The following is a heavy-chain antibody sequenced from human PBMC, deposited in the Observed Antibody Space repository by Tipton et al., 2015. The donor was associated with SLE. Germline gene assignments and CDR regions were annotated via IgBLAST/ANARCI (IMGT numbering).Heavy chain of an antibody. CDR3: ARQRLHQGGEYFDF. Sequence: TLSLTCTVSGGSITNYYWTWIRQPPGKGLEWIGYIYYSGRTGYNPSLRSRVTMSVDTSKSQFSLRLTSVTAADTAVYSCARQRLHQGGEYFDFWGQGTLVTVSS. D-gene: IGHD3-10*01. J-gene: IGHJ4*02. V-gene: IGHV4-59*08. CDR1: GGSITNYY. CDR2: IYYSGRT.